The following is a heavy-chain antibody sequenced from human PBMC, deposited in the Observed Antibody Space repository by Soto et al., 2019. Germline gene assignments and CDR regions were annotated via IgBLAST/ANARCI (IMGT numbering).Heavy chain of an antibody. CDR2: ISSSSSYI. D-gene: IGHD3-10*01. Sequence: PGGSLRLSCAASGFTFSSYSMNWVRQAPGKGLEWVSSISSSSSYIYYADSVKGRFTISRDNAKNSLYLQMNSLRAEDTAVYYCASGSLWFGGLLCRYYYYGMDVWGQGTKATVSS. J-gene: IGHJ6*02. CDR1: GFTFSSYS. V-gene: IGHV3-21*01. CDR3: ASGSLWFGGLLCRYYYYGMDV.